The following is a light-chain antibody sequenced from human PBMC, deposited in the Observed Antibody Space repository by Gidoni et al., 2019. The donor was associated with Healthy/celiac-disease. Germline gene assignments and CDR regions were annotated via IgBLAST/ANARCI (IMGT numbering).Light chain of an antibody. CDR2: DVS. Sequence: QSALTQPASVSGSPGPSITISCTGTSSDVGGYNYVSWYQQHPGKAPKLMIYDVSNRPSGVSNRFSGSKSDNTASLTISGLQAEDEADYYCSSYTSSSTSVVFGGGTKLTVL. CDR3: SSYTSSSTSVV. CDR1: SSDVGGYNY. J-gene: IGLJ2*01. V-gene: IGLV2-14*03.